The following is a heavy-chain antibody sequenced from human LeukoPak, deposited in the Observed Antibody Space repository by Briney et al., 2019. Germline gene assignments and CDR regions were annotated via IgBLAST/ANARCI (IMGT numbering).Heavy chain of an antibody. CDR1: GASIRSGDYY. V-gene: IGHV4-30-4*01. D-gene: IGHD2-15*01. CDR3: ARDCSGGSCYGAFDI. Sequence: SETLSLTCTVSGASIRSGDYYWSWIRQPPGTGLEWIGYIYDSGSTYYNPSLKSRITISVDTSENRFSLKLSSVTATDTAVYYCARDCSGGSCYGAFDIWGQGTMVTVSS. J-gene: IGHJ3*02. CDR2: IYDSGST.